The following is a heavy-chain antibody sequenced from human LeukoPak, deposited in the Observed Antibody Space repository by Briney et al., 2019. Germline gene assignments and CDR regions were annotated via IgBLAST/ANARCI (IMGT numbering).Heavy chain of an antibody. CDR1: GYTFTSYD. J-gene: IGHJ6*02. CDR2: MSPNSGDT. V-gene: IGHV1-8*01. D-gene: IGHD6-13*01. CDR3: ARDRGGWVDSSSWYGRYYYYGMDV. Sequence: ASVKVSCKASGYTFTSYDFNWVRQATGQRPEWMGWMSPNSGDTGYAQKFQDRVTMTRNTSISTAYMELSSLRSDDTAVYYCARDRGGWVDSSSWYGRYYYYGMDVWGQGTTVTASS.